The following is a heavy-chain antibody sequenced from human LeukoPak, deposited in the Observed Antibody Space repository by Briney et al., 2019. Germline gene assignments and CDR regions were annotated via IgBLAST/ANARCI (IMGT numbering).Heavy chain of an antibody. CDR1: GFTFSSYA. CDR3: APKGRWLQLQSYLDY. Sequence: GGSLRLSCAAPGFTFSSYAMHWVRQAPGKGLEWVAVISYDGSNKYSADSVKGRFTISRDNSKNTLYLQMNTLRAEDTAVYYCAPKGRWLQLQSYLDYWGQGTLVTVSS. J-gene: IGHJ4*02. V-gene: IGHV3-30-3*01. D-gene: IGHD5-24*01. CDR2: ISYDGSNK.